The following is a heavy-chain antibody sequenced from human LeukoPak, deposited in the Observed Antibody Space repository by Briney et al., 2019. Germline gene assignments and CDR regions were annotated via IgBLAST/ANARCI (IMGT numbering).Heavy chain of an antibody. CDR1: GGSFSGYY. V-gene: IGHV4-34*01. CDR2: INHSGST. CDR3: ASRLTGYPYYFDY. D-gene: IGHD3-9*01. J-gene: IGHJ4*02. Sequence: SETLSLTCAVYGGSFSGYYWSWIRQPPGKGLEWIGEINHSGSTNYNPSLKSRVTISVDTSKNQFSLKLSSVTAADTAVYYCASRLTGYPYYFDYWGQGTLVTVSS.